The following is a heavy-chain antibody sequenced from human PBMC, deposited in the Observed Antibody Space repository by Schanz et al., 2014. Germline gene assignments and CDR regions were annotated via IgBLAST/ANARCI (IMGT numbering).Heavy chain of an antibody. V-gene: IGHV3-7*01. J-gene: IGHJ6*02. CDR2: MNQDGSVK. Sequence: VHLAESGGGVVQPGGSLRLSCVASGFSFSGFAVHWVRQAPGKGLEWVANMNQDGSVKNYVDSVKGRFTISRDNAKNSLYLQMNSLGVEDAAVYFCARASGAAVPENSYYYAMDVWGQGTTVTVS. CDR3: ARASGAAVPENSYYYAMDV. CDR1: GFSFSGFA. D-gene: IGHD3-16*01.